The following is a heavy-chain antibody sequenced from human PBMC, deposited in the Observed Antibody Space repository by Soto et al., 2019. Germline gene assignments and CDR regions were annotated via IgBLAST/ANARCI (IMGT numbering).Heavy chain of an antibody. CDR3: WVARISYYYYGMDV. J-gene: IGHJ6*02. D-gene: IGHD2-21*01. V-gene: IGHV1-69*06. Sequence: GASVKVSCKASGGTFSSYAISWVRQAPGQGLEWMGGIIPIFGTANYAQKFQGRVTITADKSTSTAYMELSSLRSEDTAVYYCWVARISYYYYGMDVWGQGTTVTVSS. CDR2: IIPIFGTA. CDR1: GGTFSSYA.